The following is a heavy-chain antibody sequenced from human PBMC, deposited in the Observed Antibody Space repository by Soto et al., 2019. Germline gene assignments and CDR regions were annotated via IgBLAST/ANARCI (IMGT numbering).Heavy chain of an antibody. V-gene: IGHV4-39*01. CDR3: ARHGVGEIFGVVRRFDP. D-gene: IGHD3-3*01. Sequence: QLQLQESGPRLVKPSQTLSLSCTVSGDSISRSGYYWAWIRQPPGKGLEWIGSLYYIGSTYFNPSLKNRVTISIDTSKNQFSLRLSSVTAADTAVYYCARHGVGEIFGVVRRFDPWGQGTLVTVSS. CDR2: LYYIGST. J-gene: IGHJ5*02. CDR1: GDSISRSGYY.